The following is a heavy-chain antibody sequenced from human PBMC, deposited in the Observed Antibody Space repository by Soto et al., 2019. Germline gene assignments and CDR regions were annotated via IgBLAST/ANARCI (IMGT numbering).Heavy chain of an antibody. J-gene: IGHJ3*02. CDR2: IYPGDSDT. CDR3: ARQGRHAAFDI. CDR1: GYSFTSYW. V-gene: IGHV5-51*01. Sequence: GYSLKISFKGSGYSFTSYWIGWVLQMPGKGLEWMGIIYPGDSDTRYSPSFQGQVTISADKSISTAYLQWSSLKASDTAMYYCARQGRHAAFDIWGQGTMVTVSS.